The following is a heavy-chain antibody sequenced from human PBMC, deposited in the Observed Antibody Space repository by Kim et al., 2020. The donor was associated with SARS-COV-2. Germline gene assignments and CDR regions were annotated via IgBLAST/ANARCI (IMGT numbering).Heavy chain of an antibody. Sequence: NYAHKFEGRVTVTADKSTSTAYMELSSLRSEDTAVYYCARSREWLHHFDYWGQGTLVTVSS. J-gene: IGHJ4*02. V-gene: IGHV1-69*02. D-gene: IGHD3-3*01. CDR3: ARSREWLHHFDY.